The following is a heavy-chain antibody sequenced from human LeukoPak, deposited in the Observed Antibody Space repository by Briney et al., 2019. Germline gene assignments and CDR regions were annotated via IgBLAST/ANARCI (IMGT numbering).Heavy chain of an antibody. D-gene: IGHD3-22*01. CDR1: GFTFSNAW. V-gene: IGHV3-15*07. Sequence: GGSLRLSCAASGFTFSNAWMNWVRQAPGKGLEWVGRIKSKTDGGATDYAAPVKGRFTISRDDSKNTLYLQMNSLKTEDTAVYYCTTYLDYYDSSGYYYFDYWGQGTLVTVSS. CDR2: IKSKTDGGAT. J-gene: IGHJ4*02. CDR3: TTYLDYYDSSGYYYFDY.